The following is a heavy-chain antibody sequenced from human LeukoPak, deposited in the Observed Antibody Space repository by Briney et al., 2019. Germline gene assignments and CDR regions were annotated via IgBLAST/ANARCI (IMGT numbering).Heavy chain of an antibody. CDR2: ISSSSSTI. V-gene: IGHV3-48*01. Sequence: HPGGSLRLSCAASGFTFSSYSMNWVRQAPGKGLEWVSYISSSSSTIYYADSVKGRFTISRDNAKNSLYLQMNSLGAEDTAVYYCARVLRFLEWVRFDYWGQGTLVTVSS. J-gene: IGHJ4*02. CDR1: GFTFSSYS. CDR3: ARVLRFLEWVRFDY. D-gene: IGHD3-3*01.